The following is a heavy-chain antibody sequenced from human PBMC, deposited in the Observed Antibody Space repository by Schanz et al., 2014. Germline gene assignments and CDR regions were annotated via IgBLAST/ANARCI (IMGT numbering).Heavy chain of an antibody. CDR2: IKPDRGGT. Sequence: QVQLVQSGAEVKKPGASVKVSCKASGYTFTVYYMHWVRQAPGQGLEWMGRIKPDRGGTNYAQKFQGRVTMTRTTSISTAYMELSRLRSDDTAVYYCARAPRYYYDSSGYLWKWGQGTLVTVSS. CDR1: GYTFTVYY. D-gene: IGHD3-22*01. V-gene: IGHV1-2*06. CDR3: ARAPRYYYDSSGYLWK. J-gene: IGHJ4*02.